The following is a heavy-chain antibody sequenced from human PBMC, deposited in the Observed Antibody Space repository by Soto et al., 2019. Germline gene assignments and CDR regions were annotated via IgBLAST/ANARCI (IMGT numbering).Heavy chain of an antibody. V-gene: IGHV4-59*08. J-gene: IGHJ3*02. CDR1: GGSISSYY. CDR2: IYYSGST. Sequence: QVQLQESGPGLVKPSETLSLTCTVSGGSISSYYWSWIRQPPGKGLEWIGDIYYSGSTNYNPSLKSRVTISVDTSKNQFSLKLSSVTAADTAVYFCARRYGLSAFDIWDQGTMVTVSS. D-gene: IGHD3-10*01. CDR3: ARRYGLSAFDI.